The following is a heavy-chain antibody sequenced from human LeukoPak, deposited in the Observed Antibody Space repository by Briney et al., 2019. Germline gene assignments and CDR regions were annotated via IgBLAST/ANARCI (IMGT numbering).Heavy chain of an antibody. Sequence: PSETLSLTCTVSGYSISSGYYWGWIRQPPGKGLEWIGSIYHSGSTYYNPSLKSRVTISVDTSKNQFSLKLSSVTAADTAVYYCARRSSSTSCYYWGQGTLVTVSS. CDR1: GYSISSGYY. CDR3: ARRSSSTSCYY. D-gene: IGHD2-2*01. V-gene: IGHV4-38-2*02. CDR2: IYHSGST. J-gene: IGHJ4*02.